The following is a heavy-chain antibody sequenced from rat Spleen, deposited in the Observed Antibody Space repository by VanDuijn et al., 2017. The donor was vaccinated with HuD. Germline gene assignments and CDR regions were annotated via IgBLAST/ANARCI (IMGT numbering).Heavy chain of an antibody. CDR1: GYSITSSYR. D-gene: IGHD5-1*01. CDR3: ARTGRFLFDY. CDR2: KNSAGST. V-gene: IGHV3-3*01. Sequence: EVQLQESGPGLVKPSQSLSLTCSVTGYSITSSYRWNWIRKFPGNKLEWMGYKNSAGSTNYNPSLKSRISITRNTSKNQFVLQVNSITTEDTATYYCARTGRFLFDYWGQGVMVTVSS. J-gene: IGHJ2*01.